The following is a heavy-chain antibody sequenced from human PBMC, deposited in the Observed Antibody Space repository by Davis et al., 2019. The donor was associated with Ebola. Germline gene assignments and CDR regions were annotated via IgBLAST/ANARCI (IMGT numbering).Heavy chain of an antibody. CDR1: GASLSGYY. D-gene: IGHD1-26*01. J-gene: IGHJ4*02. Sequence: SETLSLTCAVHGASLSGYYWSWIRQSPGKGLEWIGDIGHRGNTNYNPSLKSRVTISLETSKNQFSLKLSSVTAVDTAVYYCARLPVRDSGSLLEGGYWGQGTLVTVSS. V-gene: IGHV4-34*01. CDR2: IGHRGNT. CDR3: ARLPVRDSGSLLEGGY.